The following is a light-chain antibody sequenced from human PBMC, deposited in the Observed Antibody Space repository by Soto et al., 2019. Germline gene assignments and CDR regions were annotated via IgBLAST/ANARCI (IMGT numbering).Light chain of an antibody. V-gene: IGLV1-44*01. CDR3: AAWDDSLNGLYV. J-gene: IGLJ1*01. Sequence: SVLTQPPSASGTPGQRVTISFSGSSSKNGSNTVNWYQQLPGTAPKLLIYNNNQRPSGVPDRFSGSKSGTSASLAISGLQSEDEADYYCAAWDDSLNGLYVFGTGTKVTVL. CDR1: SSKNGSNT. CDR2: NNN.